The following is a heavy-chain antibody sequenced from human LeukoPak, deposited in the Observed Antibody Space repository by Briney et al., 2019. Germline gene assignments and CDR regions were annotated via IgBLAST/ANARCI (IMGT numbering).Heavy chain of an antibody. CDR1: GGTFSSYT. J-gene: IGHJ4*02. CDR3: ARVNKGDFWSGYSDY. V-gene: IGHV1-69*02. CDR2: IIPILGIA. D-gene: IGHD3-3*01. Sequence: SVKVSCKASGGTFSSYTISWVRQAPGQGLQWMGRIIPILGIANYAQKFQGRVTITADKSTSTAYMELSSLRSEDTAVYYCARVNKGDFWSGYSDYWGQGTLVTVSS.